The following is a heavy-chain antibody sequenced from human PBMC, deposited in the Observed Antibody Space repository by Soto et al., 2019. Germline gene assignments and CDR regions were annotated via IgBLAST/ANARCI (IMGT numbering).Heavy chain of an antibody. D-gene: IGHD4-17*01. J-gene: IGHJ4*02. CDR1: GGSISSYY. V-gene: IGHV4-59*01. Sequence: QVQLQESGPGLVKPSETLSLTCTVSGGSISSYYWSWIRQPPGKGLEWIGYIHYSGSTNYNPSLNSRVTISVDTSKNQFSLKLSSVTAADTAVYYCARWYGGSLDYWGQGTLVTVSS. CDR3: ARWYGGSLDY. CDR2: IHYSGST.